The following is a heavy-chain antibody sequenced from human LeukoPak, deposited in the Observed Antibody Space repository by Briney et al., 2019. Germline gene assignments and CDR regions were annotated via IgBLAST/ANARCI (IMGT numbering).Heavy chain of an antibody. CDR2: ISYDGGKT. Sequence: GGSLRLSCAASGFIFGGYAMHWVRQAPGKGLQWLAVISYDGGKTYYADSVEGRFTISRDNSKSTVYLEINSLRSEDTAIYYCTRGFNDFWSGSQLEYWGQGTLVTVSS. D-gene: IGHD3-3*01. CDR1: GFIFGGYA. V-gene: IGHV3-30-3*01. CDR3: TRGFNDFWSGSQLEY. J-gene: IGHJ4*02.